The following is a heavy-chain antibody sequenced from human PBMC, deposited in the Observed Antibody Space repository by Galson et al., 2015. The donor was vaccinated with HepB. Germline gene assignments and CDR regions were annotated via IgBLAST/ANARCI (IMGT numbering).Heavy chain of an antibody. J-gene: IGHJ2*01. CDR1: GFTFNNYD. CDR2: IGTGGGP. Sequence: FLGLSGAASGFTFNNYDFHWVRQTAGKGLEWVSGIGTGGGPNYPDAVKSGFTISTENAQNSVFLQMNSLRDGDTAVYYCARESGTPGNWYFDLWGRGTVVIVSS. CDR3: ARESGTPGNWYFDL. D-gene: IGHD1-1*01. V-gene: IGHV3-13*05.